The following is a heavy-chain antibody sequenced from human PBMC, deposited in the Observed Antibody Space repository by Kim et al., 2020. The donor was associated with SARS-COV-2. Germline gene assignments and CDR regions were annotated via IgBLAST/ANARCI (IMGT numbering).Heavy chain of an antibody. J-gene: IGHJ6*02. CDR2: INPNSGGT. V-gene: IGHV1-2*04. CDR1: GYTFTGYY. D-gene: IGHD5-12*01. Sequence: ASVKVSCKASGYTFTGYYMHWVRQAPGQGLECMGWINPNSGGTNYAQKFQGWVTMTRDTSISTAYMELSRLRSDDTAVYYCARGDDSGYDPMGGYYGMDVWGQGTTVTVSS. CDR3: ARGDDSGYDPMGGYYGMDV.